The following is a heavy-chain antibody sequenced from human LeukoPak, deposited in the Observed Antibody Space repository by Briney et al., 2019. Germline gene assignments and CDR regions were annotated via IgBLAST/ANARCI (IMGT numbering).Heavy chain of an antibody. CDR3: TKPSRIGYFDSSAH. D-gene: IGHD3-22*01. Sequence: GGSLRLSCAASGFTFATYSMNWIRQAPGKGLEWVSSISHTGSYIYYADSMRGRFTTSRDNAKNSLYLHMDSLRAEDTAVYYCTKPSRIGYFDSSAHWGQGTLVTVSS. V-gene: IGHV3-21*01. CDR2: ISHTGSYI. J-gene: IGHJ4*02. CDR1: GFTFATYS.